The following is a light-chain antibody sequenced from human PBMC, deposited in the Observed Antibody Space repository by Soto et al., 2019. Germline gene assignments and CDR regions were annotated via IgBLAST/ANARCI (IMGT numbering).Light chain of an antibody. CDR3: QQYGSSPPYP. CDR2: GAS. CDR1: QSVSSSF. J-gene: IGKJ2*01. Sequence: IVLTQSPGTLSLSPGERATLSCRARQSVSSSFLAWYQLKPGQAPRLLIYGASSRATGIPDRFSGSGSGTDFTLTISRLEPEDFAVYYCQQYGSSPPYPFGQGTKLEIK. V-gene: IGKV3-20*01.